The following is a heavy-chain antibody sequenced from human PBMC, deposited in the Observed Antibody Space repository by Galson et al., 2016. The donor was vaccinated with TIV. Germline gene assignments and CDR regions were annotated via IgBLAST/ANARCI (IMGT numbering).Heavy chain of an antibody. CDR1: GSSFTNYW. CDR3: ARSASAGSGWVDP. J-gene: IGHJ5*02. Sequence: QSGAEVKKPGESLRISCKTSGSSFTNYWITWVRQMPGKGLEWMGRIDSRDSYTNYSPTLEGHVTISTDKSISTAHLQWTSLKASDSAIYYCARSASAGSGWVDPWGQGTLVTVSS. V-gene: IGHV5-10-1*01. CDR2: IDSRDSYT. D-gene: IGHD3-10*01.